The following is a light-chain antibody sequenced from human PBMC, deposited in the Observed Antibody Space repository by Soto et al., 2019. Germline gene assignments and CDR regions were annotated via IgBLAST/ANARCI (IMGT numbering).Light chain of an antibody. CDR1: SSDVGGYNY. Sequence: QSALTQPASVSGSPGQSITISCTGTSSDVGGYNYVSWYQQHPGKVPKLMIYDVSNRPSGVSNRFSGSKSGNTASLTISGLQAEDEADYYCSPYTSSSTLYVFGTGTKVTVL. V-gene: IGLV2-14*01. CDR2: DVS. J-gene: IGLJ1*01. CDR3: SPYTSSSTLYV.